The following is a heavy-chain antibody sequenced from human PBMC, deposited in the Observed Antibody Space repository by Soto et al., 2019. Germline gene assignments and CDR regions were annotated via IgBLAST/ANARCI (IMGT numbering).Heavy chain of an antibody. CDR2: MRSKGDGGAP. CDR1: GITLSNAW. CDR3: TSTRPGTNVFDI. V-gene: IGHV3-15*01. Sequence: EVQLAESGGGLVEPGGSLRLSCAGSGITLSNAWMNWVRQAVGKGLEWVGRMRSKGDGGAPEYAAPVKGRFTFTRDDSENPLFLQMRALKPEDTRVSFCTSTRPGTNVFDISGPETMVIVSS. J-gene: IGHJ3*02. D-gene: IGHD1-1*01.